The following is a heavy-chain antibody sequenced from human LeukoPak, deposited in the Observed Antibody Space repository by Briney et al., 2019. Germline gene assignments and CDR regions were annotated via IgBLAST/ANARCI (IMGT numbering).Heavy chain of an antibody. J-gene: IGHJ4*02. CDR1: GFTFNNYD. CDR2: ISSSGNYI. Sequence: PGGSLRLSCAASGFTFNNYDMNWVRQAPGKGLEWVSSISSSGNYIFYADSVKGRFTISRDNAKNSLYLQINSLRAEDTAVYFCARVRYRLAETYIDYWGQGTLVAVSS. CDR3: ARVRYRLAETYIDY. V-gene: IGHV3-21*06. D-gene: IGHD3-16*01.